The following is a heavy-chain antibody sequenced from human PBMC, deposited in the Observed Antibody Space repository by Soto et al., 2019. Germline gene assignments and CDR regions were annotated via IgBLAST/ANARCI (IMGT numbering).Heavy chain of an antibody. Sequence: ASVKVSCKASGYTFTRSGISWVRQAPGQGLEWMGIINTCSGGTSYAQTFQGRVTMTRDTSTSTVYMELSSLSSEDTAVYYCSRVRDGYSFSYFDSWGQGTLVTVSS. CDR2: INTCSGGT. CDR1: GYTFTRSG. CDR3: SRVRDGYSFSYFDS. D-gene: IGHD4-4*01. V-gene: IGHV1-46*03. J-gene: IGHJ4*02.